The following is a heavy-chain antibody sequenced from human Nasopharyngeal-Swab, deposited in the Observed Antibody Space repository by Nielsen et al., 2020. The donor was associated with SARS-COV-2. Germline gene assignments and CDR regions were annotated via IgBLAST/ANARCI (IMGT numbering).Heavy chain of an antibody. CDR2: INHSGST. CDR3: ARRGRIVVVTAGMDV. CDR1: GASFSGYY. J-gene: IGHJ6*02. V-gene: IGHV4-34*01. Sequence: SETLSLTCAVYGASFSGYYWSWIRQPPGKGLEWIGEINHSGSTNYNPSLKSRVTISVDTSKNQFSLKLSSVTAADTAVYYCARRGRIVVVTAGMDVWGQGTTVTVSS. D-gene: IGHD2-21*02.